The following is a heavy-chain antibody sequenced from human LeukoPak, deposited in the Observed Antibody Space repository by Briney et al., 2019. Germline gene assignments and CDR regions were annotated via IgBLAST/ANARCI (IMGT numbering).Heavy chain of an antibody. D-gene: IGHD2-2*01. J-gene: IGHJ4*02. Sequence: SETLSLTCTVSGGSISSSSYYWGWIRQPPGKGLEWLGSIYYSGSTYYNPSLKSRVTISVDTSKNQFSLKLSSVTAADTAVYYCARQGTSYQLLLDYFDYWGQGTLVTVSS. V-gene: IGHV4-39*01. CDR2: IYYSGST. CDR3: ARQGTSYQLLLDYFDY. CDR1: GGSISSSSYY.